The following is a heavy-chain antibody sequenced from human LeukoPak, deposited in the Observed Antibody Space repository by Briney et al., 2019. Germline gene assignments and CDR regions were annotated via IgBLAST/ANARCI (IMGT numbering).Heavy chain of an antibody. J-gene: IGHJ4*02. CDR3: ARSYRNDYGTGY. V-gene: IGHV1-69*02. CDR1: GYTFTGYY. CDR2: IIPILGIA. D-gene: IGHD4-17*01. Sequence: SVKVSCKASGYTFTGYYMHWVRQAPGQGLEWMGRIIPILGIANYAQKFQGRVTITADKSTSTAYMELSSLRSEDTAVYYCARSYRNDYGTGYWGQGTLVTVSS.